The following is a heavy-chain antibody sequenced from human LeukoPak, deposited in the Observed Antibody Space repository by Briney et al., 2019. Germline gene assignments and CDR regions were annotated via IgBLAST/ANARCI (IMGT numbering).Heavy chain of an antibody. V-gene: IGHV1-18*01. Sequence: ASVKVSCKASGYTFTSYGISWVRQAPGQGLEWMGWISAYNGNTNYAQKLQGRVTITTDESTNTAYMELSSLRSEDTAVFYCARGDGYFDYWGQGTLVTVSS. CDR2: ISAYNGNT. J-gene: IGHJ4*02. CDR3: ARGDGYFDY. CDR1: GYTFTSYG.